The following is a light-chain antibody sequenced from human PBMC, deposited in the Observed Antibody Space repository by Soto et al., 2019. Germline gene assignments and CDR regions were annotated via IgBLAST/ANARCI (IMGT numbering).Light chain of an antibody. CDR3: QSYDSSVSGYV. J-gene: IGLJ1*01. CDR2: GNS. V-gene: IGLV1-40*01. CDR1: SSNTGAGYD. Sequence: QSVLTQPPSVSGAPGQRVTISCTGSSSNTGAGYDVHWYQQLPGTAPKLLIYGNSNRPSGVPDRFSGSKSGTSASLAITGLQAEDDADYYCQSYDSSVSGYVFGTGTKLTVL.